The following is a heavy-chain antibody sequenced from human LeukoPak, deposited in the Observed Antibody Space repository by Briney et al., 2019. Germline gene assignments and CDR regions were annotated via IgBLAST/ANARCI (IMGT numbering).Heavy chain of an antibody. J-gene: IGHJ4*02. CDR2: INPSGGST. CDR3: ARDGGSEDFDY. V-gene: IGHV1-46*01. CDR1: GYTFTRYY. Sequence: ASVKDSCKASGYTFTRYYMHWVRQAPGQGLEWMGIINPSGGSTSYAQKFQGRVTMTRDMSTSTVYMELSSLRSEDTAVYYCARDGGSEDFDYWGQGTLVTVSS. D-gene: IGHD1-26*01.